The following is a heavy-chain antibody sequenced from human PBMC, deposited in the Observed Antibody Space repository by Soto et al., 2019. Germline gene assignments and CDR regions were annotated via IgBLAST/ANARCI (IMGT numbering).Heavy chain of an antibody. Sequence: EVQLLESGGGLVQPGGSLRLSCAASGFTFSSYAMSWVRQAPGKGLEWVSAISGSGGSTYYADSVKGRFTISRDNSKNTMYLQMNSLRAEDTAVYYCAKASSSSPLQDYWGQGTLVTVSS. CDR2: ISGSGGST. D-gene: IGHD6-6*01. CDR1: GFTFSSYA. CDR3: AKASSSSPLQDY. J-gene: IGHJ4*02. V-gene: IGHV3-23*01.